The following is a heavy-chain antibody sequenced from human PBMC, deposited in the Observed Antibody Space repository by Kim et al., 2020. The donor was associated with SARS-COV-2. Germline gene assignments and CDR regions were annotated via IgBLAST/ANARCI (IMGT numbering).Heavy chain of an antibody. V-gene: IGHV1-3*01. CDR3: AREAHYYGSGSLDY. J-gene: IGHJ4*02. CDR2: INAGNGNP. D-gene: IGHD3-10*01. CDR1: GYTFTSYA. Sequence: ASVKVSCKASGYTFTSYAMHWVRQPPGQRLEWMGWINAGNGNPKYSQKFQDRVTITRDTSASTAYMELSSLRSEDTAVYYCAREAHYYGSGSLDYWGQGTLVTVSS.